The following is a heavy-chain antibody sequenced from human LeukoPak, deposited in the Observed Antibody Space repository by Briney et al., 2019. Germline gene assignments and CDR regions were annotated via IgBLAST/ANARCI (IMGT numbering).Heavy chain of an antibody. V-gene: IGHV3-15*01. Sequence: GGSLRLSCAASGFTFSNAWMSWVRQAPGKGLEWVGRIKSKTDGGTTDYAAPVKGRFTISRDDSKNTLYLQMNSLKTEDTAVYYCTTDRTVVRILKLSDAFDIWGQGTMVTVSS. CDR1: GFTFSNAW. CDR2: IKSKTDGGTT. D-gene: IGHD4-23*01. J-gene: IGHJ3*02. CDR3: TTDRTVVRILKLSDAFDI.